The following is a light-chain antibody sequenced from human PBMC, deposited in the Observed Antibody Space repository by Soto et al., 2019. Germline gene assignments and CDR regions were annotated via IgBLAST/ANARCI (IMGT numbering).Light chain of an antibody. V-gene: IGKV3-20*01. CDR3: QQFDSSMYT. Sequence: EIVLTQSPGTLSLSPGERATLSCRASQSVTNNYLAWYQQKPGQAPRLLIYGASNRATGIPDRFSGSGSGTDFTLTISRLEPEDFAVYYCQQFDSSMYTFGQGTKLEIK. CDR1: QSVTNNY. J-gene: IGKJ2*01. CDR2: GAS.